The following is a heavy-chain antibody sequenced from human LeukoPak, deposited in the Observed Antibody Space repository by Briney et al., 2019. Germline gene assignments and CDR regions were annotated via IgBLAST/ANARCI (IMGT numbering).Heavy chain of an antibody. Sequence: GGSLRLPCAASGFTFSSYAMSWVRQAPGKGLEWVSAISGSGGSTYYADSVKGRFTISRDNSKNTLYLQMNSLRAEDTAVYYCAREPIYYYDSSGYVDAWGQGTMVTVSS. D-gene: IGHD3-22*01. CDR1: GFTFSSYA. CDR2: ISGSGGST. CDR3: AREPIYYYDSSGYVDA. V-gene: IGHV3-23*01. J-gene: IGHJ3*01.